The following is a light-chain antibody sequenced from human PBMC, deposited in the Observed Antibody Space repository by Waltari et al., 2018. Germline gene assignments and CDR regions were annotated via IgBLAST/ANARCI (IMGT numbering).Light chain of an antibody. V-gene: IGKV1-12*01. CDR2: GAS. CDR1: LGITRW. CDR3: QQTEGFPWT. Sequence: IQMTQSPSSVSASVGDSVSIPCRASLGITRWLAWYQQQPGKAPRLLIYGASNLQSGAPSRFSGSGSGTDFTLTISGLQPEDFGTYYCQQTEGFPWTFGQGTKVEV. J-gene: IGKJ1*01.